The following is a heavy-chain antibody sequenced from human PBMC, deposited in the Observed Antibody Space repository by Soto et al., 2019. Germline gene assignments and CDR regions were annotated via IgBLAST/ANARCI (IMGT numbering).Heavy chain of an antibody. CDR2: IYYSGST. V-gene: IGHV4-59*01. Sequence: SETLSLTCTVSGGSISSYYWSWIRQPPGKGLEWIGYIYYSGSTNYNPSLKSRVTISVDTSKNQFSLKLSSVTAADTAVYYCARGADVVVVAATPGEKYYFDYWGQGTLVTVSS. CDR1: GGSISSYY. CDR3: ARGADVVVVAATPGEKYYFDY. J-gene: IGHJ4*02. D-gene: IGHD2-15*01.